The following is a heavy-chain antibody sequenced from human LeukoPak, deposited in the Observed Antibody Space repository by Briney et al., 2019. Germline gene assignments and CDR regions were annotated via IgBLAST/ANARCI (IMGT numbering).Heavy chain of an antibody. J-gene: IGHJ4*02. Sequence: SVKVSCKTSGGTFSNYAISWVRQAPGHGLEWMGRIIPILAMAIYAQEFQGRATITADNSTSTAYMELSSLRSEDTAVYYCARGNGDHAGYFDYWGQGTLVTVSS. CDR2: IIPILAMA. V-gene: IGHV1-69*04. CDR1: GGTFSNYA. D-gene: IGHD4-17*01. CDR3: ARGNGDHAGYFDY.